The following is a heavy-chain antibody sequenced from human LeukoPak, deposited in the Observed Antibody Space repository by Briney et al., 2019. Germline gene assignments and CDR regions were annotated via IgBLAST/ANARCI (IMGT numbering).Heavy chain of an antibody. CDR3: AKDKDPWKSTPISDSDY. CDR1: GFTFSTYG. J-gene: IGHJ4*02. D-gene: IGHD1-1*01. Sequence: PGGSLRLSCAASGFTFSTYGMHWVRQAPGKGLEWVAFIRYDGSNKYYADSVKGRFTISRDNSKNTLYLQMNSLRAEDTAVYFCAKDKDPWKSTPISDSDYWGQGTLVTVSS. V-gene: IGHV3-30*02. CDR2: IRYDGSNK.